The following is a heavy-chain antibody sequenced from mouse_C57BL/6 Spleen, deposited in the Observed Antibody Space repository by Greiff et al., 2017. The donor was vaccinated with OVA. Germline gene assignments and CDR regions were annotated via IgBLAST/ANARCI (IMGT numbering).Heavy chain of an antibody. CDR2: IHPNSGST. V-gene: IGHV1-64*01. Sequence: QVQLKQPGAELVKPGASVKLSCKASGYTFTSYWMHWVKQRPGQGLEWIGMIHPNSGSTNYNEKFKSKATLTVDKSSSTAYMQLSSLTSEDSAVYYCARSTTVPLYAMDYWGQGTSVTVSS. J-gene: IGHJ4*01. CDR1: GYTFTSYW. CDR3: ARSTTVPLYAMDY. D-gene: IGHD1-1*01.